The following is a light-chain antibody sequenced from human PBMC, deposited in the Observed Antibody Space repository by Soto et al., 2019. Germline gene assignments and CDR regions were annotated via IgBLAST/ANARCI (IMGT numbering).Light chain of an antibody. J-gene: IGKJ1*01. Sequence: EIVMTQSPVILSVSPGETATLSCRASQSVSSNLAWYQQKPGQAPRLLIYGASTRATDIPARFSGSGSGTEFTLTISSLQSEDFAVYCCQQYNNFWTFGQGTKVEIK. CDR3: QQYNNFWT. CDR2: GAS. V-gene: IGKV3-15*01. CDR1: QSVSSN.